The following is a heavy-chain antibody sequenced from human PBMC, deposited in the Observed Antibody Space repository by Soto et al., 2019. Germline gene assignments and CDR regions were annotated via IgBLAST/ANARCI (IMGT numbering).Heavy chain of an antibody. V-gene: IGHV3-73*01. CDR2: IRSKANSYAT. CDR1: GFTFSGSA. Sequence: EVQLVESGGGLVQPGGSLKLSCAASGFTFSGSAMHWVRQASGKGLEWVGRIRSKANSYATAYAASVKGRFTISRDDSKNTAYLQMNSLKTEDTAVYYWCEGGSVWGQGATVTVSS. D-gene: IGHD3-16*01. CDR3: CEGGSV. J-gene: IGHJ6*02.